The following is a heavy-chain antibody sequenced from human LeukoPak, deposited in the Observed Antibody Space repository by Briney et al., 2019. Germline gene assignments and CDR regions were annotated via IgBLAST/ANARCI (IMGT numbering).Heavy chain of an antibody. D-gene: IGHD6-19*01. CDR1: GGSISSSSYY. V-gene: IGHV4-39*07. CDR2: IYYSGST. CDR3: ARAGGSGLIDY. J-gene: IGHJ4*02. Sequence: SETLSLTCTVSGGSISSSSYYWGWIRQPPGKGLAWIGSIYYSGSTYYNPSLKSRVTISVDTSKNQFSLKLSSVTAADTAVYYCARAGGSGLIDYWGQGTLVTVSS.